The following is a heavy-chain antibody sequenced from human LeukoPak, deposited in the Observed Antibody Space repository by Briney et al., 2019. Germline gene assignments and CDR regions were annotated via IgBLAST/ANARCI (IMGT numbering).Heavy chain of an antibody. V-gene: IGHV4-61*02. J-gene: IGHJ5*02. CDR1: GGSISSGSYY. CDR3: ARRHVKQQLAFDP. D-gene: IGHD6-13*01. Sequence: SETLSLTCTVSGGSISSGSYYWSWIRQPAGKGLEWIGRIYTSGSTNYNPSLKSRVTISVDTSKNQFSLKLSSVTAADTAVYYCARRHVKQQLAFDPWGQGTLVTVSS. CDR2: IYTSGST.